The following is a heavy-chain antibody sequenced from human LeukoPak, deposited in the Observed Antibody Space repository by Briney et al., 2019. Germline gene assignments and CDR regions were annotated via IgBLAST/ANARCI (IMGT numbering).Heavy chain of an antibody. J-gene: IGHJ4*02. V-gene: IGHV3-48*04. Sequence: GGSLRLSCAASGFTFSSYRMNWVRQAPGKGLEWVSYISSSSSTIYYADSVKGRFTISRDNAKNSLYLQMNSLRAEDTAVYYCAILTTVTTFDYWGQGTLVTVSS. CDR3: AILTTVTTFDY. CDR1: GFTFSSYR. D-gene: IGHD4-17*01. CDR2: ISSSSSTI.